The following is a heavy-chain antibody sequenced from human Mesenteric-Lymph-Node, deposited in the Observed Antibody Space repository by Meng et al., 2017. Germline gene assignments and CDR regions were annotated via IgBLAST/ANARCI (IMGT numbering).Heavy chain of an antibody. Sequence: GGSLRLSCAASGFTIDAYALNWVRQAPGKGLEWVSSISSTSSFIYYADSVKGRFTISRDNAKNSLFLQMNSLRAEDTALYYCTRTAFYISGWLHYFDYWGQGILVTVSS. D-gene: IGHD6-19*01. CDR2: ISSTSSFI. CDR1: GFTIDAYA. J-gene: IGHJ4*02. V-gene: IGHV3-21*01. CDR3: TRTAFYISGWLHYFDY.